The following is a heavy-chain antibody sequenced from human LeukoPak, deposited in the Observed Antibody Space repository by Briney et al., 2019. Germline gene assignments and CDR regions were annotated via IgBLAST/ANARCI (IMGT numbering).Heavy chain of an antibody. D-gene: IGHD2-2*02. V-gene: IGHV3-48*03. Sequence: GGSLRLSCAASGFTFSSYEMNWVRQAPGKGLEWVSYISSSGSTIYYADSVKGRFTISRDNAKNSLYLQMNSLRAADTARYYCAKASRRHCGTSICYTLDYWGQGTLVTVSS. CDR1: GFTFSSYE. J-gene: IGHJ4*02. CDR3: AKASRRHCGTSICYTLDY. CDR2: ISSSGSTI.